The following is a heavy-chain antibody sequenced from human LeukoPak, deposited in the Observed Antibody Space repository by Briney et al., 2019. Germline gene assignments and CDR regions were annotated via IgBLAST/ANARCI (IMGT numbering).Heavy chain of an antibody. CDR2: LSYYLYYN. Sequence: GGSLRLSCAASGFTFTNYGMQWVRQAPGKGLEWVALLSYYLYYNYYSPSVKGRFPISSDTSKNPLYLQMNLLRPEDTAVYYFARDLSPVVRASPMGYWGQGTPVTVSS. V-gene: IGHV3-30*03. J-gene: IGHJ4*02. D-gene: IGHD3-10*01. CDR3: ARDLSPVVRASPMGY. CDR1: GFTFTNYG.